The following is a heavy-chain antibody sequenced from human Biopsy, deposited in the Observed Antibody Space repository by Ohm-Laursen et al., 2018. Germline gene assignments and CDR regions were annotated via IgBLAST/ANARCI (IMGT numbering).Heavy chain of an antibody. D-gene: IGHD6-13*01. Sequence: SLRLSCTASGFTFTRAWMNWVRQAPGKGLEWVAKIQRDGSEKYYVDSVTGRFTISRDNAKNSMYLQMNSLRAEDTALYYCARATSTAGTGYFDYWGQGILVTVSS. CDR1: GFTFTRAW. V-gene: IGHV3-7*01. CDR2: IQRDGSEK. CDR3: ARATSTAGTGYFDY. J-gene: IGHJ4*02.